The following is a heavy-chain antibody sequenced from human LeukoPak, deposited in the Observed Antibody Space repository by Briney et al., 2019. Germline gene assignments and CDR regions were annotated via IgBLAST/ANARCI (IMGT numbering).Heavy chain of an antibody. CDR3: ARARFRRTGTPFDY. V-gene: IGHV1-18*01. CDR2: ISAYNGNT. CDR1: GYTFTSYG. Sequence: ASVKVSCKGSGYTFTSYGISWVRQAPGQGLEWMGWISAYNGNTNYAQKLQGRVTMTTDTSTSTAYMEMRSLRSDDTAVYYCARARFRRTGTPFDYWGQGTLVTVSS. J-gene: IGHJ4*02. D-gene: IGHD1-7*01.